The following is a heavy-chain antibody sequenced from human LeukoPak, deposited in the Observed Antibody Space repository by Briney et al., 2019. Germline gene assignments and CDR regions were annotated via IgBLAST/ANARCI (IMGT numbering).Heavy chain of an antibody. CDR2: IIPIFGTA. D-gene: IGHD3-22*01. V-gene: IGHV1-69*05. Sequence: GASVKVSCKASGGTLSSYAISWVRQAPGQGLEWMGGIIPIFGTANYAQKFQGRVTITTDESTSTAYMELSSLRSEDTAVYYCARVSGYYDSSGWPSAVDYWGQGTLVTVSS. CDR3: ARVSGYYDSSGWPSAVDY. J-gene: IGHJ4*02. CDR1: GGTLSSYA.